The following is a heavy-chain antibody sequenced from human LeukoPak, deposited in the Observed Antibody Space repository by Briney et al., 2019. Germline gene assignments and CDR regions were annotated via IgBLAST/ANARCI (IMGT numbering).Heavy chain of an antibody. CDR1: GFTFSSYA. CDR3: AKNYESGRGVPYGMDV. V-gene: IGHV3-23*01. CDR2: IGSGSGGTT. D-gene: IGHD3-10*01. Sequence: PGGSLRLSCAASGFTFSSYAMRCVRRAPGRGREWVSAIGSGSGGTTIYADSVKGRFTISRDNSKNTLYLQMSSLRGEDTAVYYCAKNYESGRGVPYGMDVWGQGTTVTVSS. J-gene: IGHJ6*02.